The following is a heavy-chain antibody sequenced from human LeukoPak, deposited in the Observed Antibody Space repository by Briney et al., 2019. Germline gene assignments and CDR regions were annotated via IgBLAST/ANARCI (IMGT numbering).Heavy chain of an antibody. CDR1: GGSFXGYY. Sequence: ETLXLTCAXYGGSFXGYYWSWIRQPPGKGLEWIGEINHSGSTNYNPSLKSRVTISVDTSKNQFSLKLSSVTAADTAVYYCARVGSSARYWGQGTLVTVSS. CDR3: ARVGSSARY. V-gene: IGHV4-34*01. J-gene: IGHJ4*02. CDR2: INHSGST.